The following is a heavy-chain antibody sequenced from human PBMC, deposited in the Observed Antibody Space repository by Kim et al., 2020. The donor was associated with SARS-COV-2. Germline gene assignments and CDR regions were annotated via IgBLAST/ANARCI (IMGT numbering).Heavy chain of an antibody. J-gene: IGHJ5*02. CDR2: IYYSGST. Sequence: SETLSLTCTVSGDSISSSSYFWGWIRQPPGKGLEWIGNIYYSGSTYYNPSLKSRVTISVDTSKNQFSLKLSSVTAADTAVYYCARRNSGSYWGVSWFDPWGQGTLVTVSS. CDR3: ARRNSGSYWGVSWFDP. V-gene: IGHV4-39*01. CDR1: GDSISSSSYF. D-gene: IGHD1-26*01.